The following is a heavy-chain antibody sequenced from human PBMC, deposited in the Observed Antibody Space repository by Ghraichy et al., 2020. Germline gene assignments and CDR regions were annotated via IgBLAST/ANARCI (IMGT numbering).Heavy chain of an antibody. J-gene: IGHJ4*02. Sequence: SETLSLTCTVSGDSISYYYWSWIRQPPGKGLEWVGYIYYSGSTSYNPSLKSRVTISVDTSKTQFSLQLTSVTAAATAVYDCARGSDYGEDYFDYWGQGTLVTVSS. D-gene: IGHD4-17*01. CDR3: ARGSDYGEDYFDY. CDR1: GDSISYYY. V-gene: IGHV4-59*01. CDR2: IYYSGST.